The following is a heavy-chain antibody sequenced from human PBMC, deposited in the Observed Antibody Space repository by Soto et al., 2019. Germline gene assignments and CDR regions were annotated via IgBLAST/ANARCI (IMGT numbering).Heavy chain of an antibody. J-gene: IGHJ4*02. CDR2: INGDGSST. V-gene: IGHV3-74*01. Sequence: GGSLRLSCAASGFTFSSYWMHWVRQAPGKGLVWVSRINGDGSSTSYADSVKGRFTISRDNAKNTLYLQMNSLRAEDTAVYYCARFPDVVSGFDHWGQGTLVTVSS. CDR1: GFTFSSYW. D-gene: IGHD2-21*01. CDR3: ARFPDVVSGFDH.